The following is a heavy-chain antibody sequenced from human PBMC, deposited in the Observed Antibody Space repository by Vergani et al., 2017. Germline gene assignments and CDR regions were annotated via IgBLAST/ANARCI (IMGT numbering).Heavy chain of an antibody. CDR3: AREPPVLLWFGELSPSAWIYGMDV. CDR2: ISSSGSTI. Sequence: EVQLVESGGGLVQPGGSLRLSCAASGFTFSSYEMNWVRQAPGKGLEWVSYISSSGSTIYYADSVKGRFTISRDNAKNSLYLQMNSLIAEDTAVYYCAREPPVLLWFGELSPSAWIYGMDVWSQGTTVTVSS. D-gene: IGHD3-10*01. V-gene: IGHV3-48*03. J-gene: IGHJ6*02. CDR1: GFTFSSYE.